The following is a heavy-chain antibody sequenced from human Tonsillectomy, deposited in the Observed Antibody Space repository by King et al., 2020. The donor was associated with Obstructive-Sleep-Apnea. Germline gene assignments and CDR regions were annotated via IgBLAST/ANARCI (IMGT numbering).Heavy chain of an antibody. CDR1: GFTVSSNY. D-gene: IGHD5-18*01. CDR2: IYSGGST. Sequence: LVESGGGLVQPGGALRLSCAASGFTVSSNYMSWVRQAPGKGLEGVSVIYSGGSTYYADSVKGRFTISRHNSKNTLYLQMNSLRAEDTAVYYCARGVDTAMVYYFDYWGQGTLVTVSS. CDR3: ARGVDTAMVYYFDY. J-gene: IGHJ4*02. V-gene: IGHV3-53*04.